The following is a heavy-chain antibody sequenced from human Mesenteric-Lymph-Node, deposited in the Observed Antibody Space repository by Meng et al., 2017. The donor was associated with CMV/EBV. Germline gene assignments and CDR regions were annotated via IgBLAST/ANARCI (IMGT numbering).Heavy chain of an antibody. J-gene: IGHJ5*02. CDR3: ARDGPYYYDSSGFPPAFDP. Sequence: SETLSLTCTVSGGSISSRSYYWGWIRQPPGKGLEWIGSIYYSGSTYYNPSLKSRVTISVDTSKNHFSLKLSSVTAADTAVYYCARDGPYYYDSSGFPPAFDPWGQGTLVTVSS. D-gene: IGHD3-22*01. CDR2: IYYSGST. V-gene: IGHV4-39*02. CDR1: GGSISSRSYY.